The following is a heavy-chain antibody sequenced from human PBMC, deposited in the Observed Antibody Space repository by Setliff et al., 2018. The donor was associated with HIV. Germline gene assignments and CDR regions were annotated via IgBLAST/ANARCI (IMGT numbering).Heavy chain of an antibody. CDR2: IPVGGPTT. V-gene: IGHV3-23*01. D-gene: IGHD3-22*01. CDR1: GFTFSSYA. CDR3: AKRSSSDNSVPGNYFDY. Sequence: PGGSLRLSCAASGFTFSSYAMSWVRQAPGKGLEWVSTIPVGGPTTYYAASVKGRFTISRDNSKNTLYLQMNSLTADDTAVYYCAKRSSSDNSVPGNYFDYWGQGTLVTVSS. J-gene: IGHJ4*02.